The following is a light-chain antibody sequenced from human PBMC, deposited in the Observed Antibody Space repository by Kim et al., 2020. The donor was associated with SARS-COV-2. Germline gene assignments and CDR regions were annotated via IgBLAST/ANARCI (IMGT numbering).Light chain of an antibody. CDR2: AAS. J-gene: IGKJ4*01. CDR3: QQIHTAPLLT. CDR1: QNINSF. V-gene: IGKV1-39*01. Sequence: DIQMTQSPSSLAASVGDRVTITCRASQNINSFLNWYQQRPGKAPKLLIYAASTLQIGVPSRFSGSGSGTDFTLTITSLQPEDFATYFCQQIHTAPLLTFGGGTKVDIK.